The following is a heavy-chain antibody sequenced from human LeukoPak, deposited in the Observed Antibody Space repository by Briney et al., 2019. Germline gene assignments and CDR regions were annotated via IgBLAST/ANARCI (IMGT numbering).Heavy chain of an antibody. Sequence: GGSLRLSCAASGFTVSSNYMSWVRQAPGKGLEWVSVIYSGGSTYYADSVKGRFTISRDNSKNTLYLQMNSLRTEDTAVYYCATDRGWRTSGYYLYYFEYWGQGTLVTYSS. V-gene: IGHV3-53*05. CDR2: IYSGGST. J-gene: IGHJ4*02. CDR3: ATDRGWRTSGYYLYYFEY. CDR1: GFTVSSNY. D-gene: IGHD3-3*01.